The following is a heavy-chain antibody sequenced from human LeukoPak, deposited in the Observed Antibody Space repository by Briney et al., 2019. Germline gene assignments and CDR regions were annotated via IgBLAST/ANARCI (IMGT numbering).Heavy chain of an antibody. CDR1: GFTFSYYG. J-gene: IGHJ4*02. CDR3: ARGDSGGMDY. Sequence: GRSLRLSCAASGFTFSYYGLHWVRQGPGKGLEWVAVISYDGSNKYYANSVKGRFTISRDNANNSLYLQTNSLRAEDTTVYYCARGDSGGMDYWGQGTLVTVSS. CDR2: ISYDGSNK. V-gene: IGHV3-30*03. D-gene: IGHD3-16*01.